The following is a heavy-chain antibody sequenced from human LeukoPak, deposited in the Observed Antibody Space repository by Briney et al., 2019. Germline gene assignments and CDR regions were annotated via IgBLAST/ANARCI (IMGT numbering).Heavy chain of an antibody. V-gene: IGHV6-1*01. CDR2: TYYRSKWYN. CDR1: GDSVSSNTPA. D-gene: IGHD6-13*01. J-gene: IGHJ4*02. Sequence: SQTLSVTCAISGDSVSSNTPAWNWIRQSPSRGLEWLGRTYYRSKWYNDYAVSVRSRITINPDTAKNQFSLQLNSVTPEDTAVYYCTRQQRGAFDYWGQGALVTVSS. CDR3: TRQQRGAFDY.